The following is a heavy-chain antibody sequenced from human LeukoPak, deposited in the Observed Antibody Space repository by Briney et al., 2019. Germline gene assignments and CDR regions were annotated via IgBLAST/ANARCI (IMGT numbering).Heavy chain of an antibody. V-gene: IGHV4-59*01. J-gene: IGHJ4*02. CDR2: IYYSGST. CDR3: ARGSVVSPIDY. Sequence: SETLSLTCTVSSGSISSYYWSWIRQPPGKGLEWIGYIYYSGSTNYNPSLKSRVTISVDTSKNQFSLKLSSVTAADTAVYYCARGSVVSPIDYWGQGTLVTVSS. CDR1: SGSISSYY. D-gene: IGHD4-23*01.